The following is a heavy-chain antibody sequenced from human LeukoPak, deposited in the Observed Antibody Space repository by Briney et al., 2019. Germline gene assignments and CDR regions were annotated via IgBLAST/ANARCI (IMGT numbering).Heavy chain of an antibody. CDR1: GGSFSGYY. Sequence: SETLSLTCAVYGGSFSGYYWSWIRQPPGKGLEWIGEINHSGSTNYNPSLKSRVTISVDTSKNQFSLKLSSVTAADTAVYYCARKIAVAGTFLGYYYYGMDVWGRGTTVTVSS. CDR3: ARKIAVAGTFLGYYYYGMDV. CDR2: INHSGST. D-gene: IGHD6-19*01. V-gene: IGHV4-34*01. J-gene: IGHJ6*02.